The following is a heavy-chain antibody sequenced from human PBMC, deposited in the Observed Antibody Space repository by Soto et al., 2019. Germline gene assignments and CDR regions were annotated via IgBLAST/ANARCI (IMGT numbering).Heavy chain of an antibody. D-gene: IGHD3-9*01. Sequence: GGSLRLSCAASGLTFRSYWMHWVRQAPGKGLVWVSRINTDGSVAMYVDSVKGRLTISRDNAKNTLYLHMNSLRAEDTAVYYCAKDPYDSLTGYHNWFDPWGKGTLVTVSS. J-gene: IGHJ5*02. CDR1: GLTFRSYW. V-gene: IGHV3-74*03. CDR3: AKDPYDSLTGYHNWFDP. CDR2: INTDGSVA.